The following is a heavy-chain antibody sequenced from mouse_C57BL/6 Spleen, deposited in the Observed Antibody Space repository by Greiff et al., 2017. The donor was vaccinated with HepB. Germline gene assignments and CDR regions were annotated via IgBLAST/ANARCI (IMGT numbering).Heavy chain of an antibody. J-gene: IGHJ2*01. CDR3: ARQGGGWLYFDY. CDR1: GFTFSSYT. V-gene: IGHV5-9*01. D-gene: IGHD1-1*02. CDR2: ISGGGGNT. Sequence: EVKLVESGGGLVKPGGSLKLSCAASGFTFSSYTMSWVRQTPEKRLEWVATISGGGGNTYYPDSVKGRFTISRDNAKNTLYLQMSSLRSEDTALYYCARQGGGWLYFDYWGQGTTLTVSS.